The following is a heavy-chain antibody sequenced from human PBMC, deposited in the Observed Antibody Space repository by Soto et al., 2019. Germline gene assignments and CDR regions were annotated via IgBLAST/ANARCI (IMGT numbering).Heavy chain of an antibody. CDR2: VYSSGSA. Sequence: SETLSLTCTVSGGSVSSGNYYWSWIRQPPWKGLEWIGYVYSSGSANYNPSLKSRVTISVDTSRNQFSLNLSSVTAADTAVYYCARDARLPRDGGYYYYAMDVWGQGTTVTVSS. D-gene: IGHD3-16*01. CDR1: GGSVSSGNYY. J-gene: IGHJ6*02. CDR3: ARDARLPRDGGYYYYAMDV. V-gene: IGHV4-61*01.